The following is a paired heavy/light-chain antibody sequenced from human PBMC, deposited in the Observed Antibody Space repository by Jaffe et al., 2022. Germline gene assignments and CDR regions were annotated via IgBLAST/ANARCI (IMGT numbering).Light chain of an antibody. Sequence: DIQMTQSPSAMSASVGDRVTITCRASQGISNYLAWFQQKPGKVPKRLIYASSSLQSGVPSRFSGSGSGTEFTLTISSLQPEDFATYYCLQHNSYPWTFGQGTKVEIK. CDR2: ASS. J-gene: IGKJ1*01. V-gene: IGKV1-17*03. CDR1: QGISNY. CDR3: LQHNSYPWT.
Heavy chain of an antibody. CDR2: INPSGGST. D-gene: IGHD5-18*01. CDR3: AIIVDTAMVTGWPRHAFDI. J-gene: IGHJ3*02. Sequence: QVQLVQSGAEVKKPGASVKVSCKASGYTFTSYYMHWVRQAPGQGLEWMGIINPSGGSTSYAQKFQGRVTMTRDTSTSTVYMELSSLRSEDTAVYYCAIIVDTAMVTGWPRHAFDIWGQGTMVTVSS. V-gene: IGHV1-46*03. CDR1: GYTFTSYY.